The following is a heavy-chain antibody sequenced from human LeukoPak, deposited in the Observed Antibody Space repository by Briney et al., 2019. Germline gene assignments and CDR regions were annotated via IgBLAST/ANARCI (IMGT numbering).Heavy chain of an antibody. Sequence: GGSLRLSCKGSGYSFTSYWISWVRQMPGKGLEWMGRIDPSDSYTNYSPSFQGHVTISADKSISTAYLQWSSLKASDTAMYYCARITTGTTSFDHWGQGTLVTVSS. CDR3: ARITTGTTSFDH. V-gene: IGHV5-10-1*01. D-gene: IGHD1-1*01. CDR1: GYSFTSYW. CDR2: IDPSDSYT. J-gene: IGHJ4*02.